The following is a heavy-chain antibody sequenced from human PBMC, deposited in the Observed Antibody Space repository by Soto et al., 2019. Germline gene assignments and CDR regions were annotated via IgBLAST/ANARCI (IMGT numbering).Heavy chain of an antibody. D-gene: IGHD4-17*01. J-gene: IGHJ2*01. CDR3: ARYTKDYGDSLWYFDL. Sequence: XGTLSLTCAVSGYSISSGYYWCCIRQPPGKGLEWIGSIYHSGSTYYNPSLKSRVTISVDTSKNQFSLKLSSVTAADTAVYYCARYTKDYGDSLWYFDLWGCGTLVTVSS. CDR2: IYHSGST. CDR1: GYSISSGYY. V-gene: IGHV4-38-2*01.